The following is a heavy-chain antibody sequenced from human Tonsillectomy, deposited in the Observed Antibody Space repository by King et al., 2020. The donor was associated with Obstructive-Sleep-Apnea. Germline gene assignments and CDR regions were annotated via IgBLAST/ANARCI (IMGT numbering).Heavy chain of an antibody. CDR2: IKQDGSDK. D-gene: IGHD1-1*01. CDR3: VRTGIPDEGYEDRYRAFDS. Sequence: VQLVESGGGLVQPGGSLRLSCAASGFTFRTYWMNWVRLTPGKGREWVANIKQDGSDKKYLDSVKGRFTISRDNAENSLYLQMDSLGAEDTAVDYCVRTGIPDEGYEDRYRAFDSWGQGTLVAVSS. J-gene: IGHJ4*02. V-gene: IGHV3-7*01. CDR1: GFTFRTYW.